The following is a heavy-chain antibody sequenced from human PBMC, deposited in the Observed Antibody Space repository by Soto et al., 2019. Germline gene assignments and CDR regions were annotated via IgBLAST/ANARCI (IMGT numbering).Heavy chain of an antibody. V-gene: IGHV3-21*01. J-gene: IGHJ1*01. Sequence: GGSLRLSCAASGFTFSDYTMNWARQAPGKGLEWVSSISSSGSIFYADSVKGRFTLSRDNAKNSLYLQMNSLRAEDTAVYYCARSSTPVTTRDFQHWGQGTLVTVSS. D-gene: IGHD2-15*01. CDR3: ARSSTPVTTRDFQH. CDR2: ISSSGSI. CDR1: GFTFSDYT.